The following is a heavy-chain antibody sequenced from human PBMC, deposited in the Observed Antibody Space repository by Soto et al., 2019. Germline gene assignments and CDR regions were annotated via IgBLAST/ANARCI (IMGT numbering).Heavy chain of an antibody. D-gene: IGHD3-10*01. CDR2: ITHSGGT. CDR1: DGSFSGSY. J-gene: IGHJ2*01. CDR3: ARAGGYDYGSGTISVWYFDL. Sequence: QVQLQQWGAGLLKPSETLSLTCAVYDGSFSGSYWSWIRQTPGKGLEWVGEITHSGGTSYNPSLKSRVSISLDTSKNQFSLNLKTVTAADTAIYFCARAGGYDYGSGTISVWYFDLWGRGTLVTVSS. V-gene: IGHV4-34*01.